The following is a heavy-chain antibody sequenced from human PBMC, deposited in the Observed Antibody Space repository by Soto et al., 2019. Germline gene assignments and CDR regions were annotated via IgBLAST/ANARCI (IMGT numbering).Heavy chain of an antibody. Sequence: RLSCATAGFTFSSHWMFWVRQAPGKGLEWVANINQDGSKKYYVDSVKGRFTISRDNGKNSLFLQMNTLRAEDTAVYYCAEGTTGWGQGSLVTVS. CDR2: INQDGSKK. CDR3: AEGTTG. D-gene: IGHD3-10*01. V-gene: IGHV3-7*03. J-gene: IGHJ4*02. CDR1: GFTFSSHW.